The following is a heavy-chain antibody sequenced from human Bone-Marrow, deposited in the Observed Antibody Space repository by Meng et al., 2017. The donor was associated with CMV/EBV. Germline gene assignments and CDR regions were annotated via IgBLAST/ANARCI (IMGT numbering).Heavy chain of an antibody. V-gene: IGHV4-59*01. J-gene: IGHJ5*02. Sequence: SETLSLTCTVSGGSISSYYWSCIRQPPGKGLEWIGYIYYSGSTNYNPSLKSQVTISVDPSKNQLSLKLSSVTAADPAVYHCARDRFRFDPWGHGTLVTVSS. CDR1: GGSISSYY. CDR2: IYYSGST. D-gene: IGHD3-3*01. CDR3: ARDRFRFDP.